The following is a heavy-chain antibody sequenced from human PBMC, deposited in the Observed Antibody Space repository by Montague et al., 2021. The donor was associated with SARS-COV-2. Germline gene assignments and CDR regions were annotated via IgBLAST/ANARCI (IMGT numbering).Heavy chain of an antibody. V-gene: IGHV4-34*01. Sequence: SETLSLTCAISGGSFSNYYWSWIRQPPGKGLEWIGEVNQSGTTIYNPSVKSGVTISEDTSKTQFYLGLNSVTAADTAVYYCARGRRAVVVPGAGPAGRAFDIWGQGTMVTVSS. CDR1: GGSFSNYY. D-gene: IGHD2-2*01. CDR3: ARGRRAVVVPGAGPAGRAFDI. CDR2: VNQSGTT. J-gene: IGHJ3*02.